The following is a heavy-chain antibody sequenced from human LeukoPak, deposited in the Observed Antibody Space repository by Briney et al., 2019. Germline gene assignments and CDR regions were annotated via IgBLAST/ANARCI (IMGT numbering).Heavy chain of an antibody. CDR1: GFTFSSYA. Sequence: PGGSLRLSCAASGFTFSSYAMSWVRQAPGKWLEWVSAISGSGGSTYYADSVKGRFTISRDNSKNTLYLQMNSLRAEDTAVYYCAKDFLFPGDYFDYWGQGTLVTVSS. J-gene: IGHJ4*02. D-gene: IGHD2/OR15-2a*01. V-gene: IGHV3-23*01. CDR2: ISGSGGST. CDR3: AKDFLFPGDYFDY.